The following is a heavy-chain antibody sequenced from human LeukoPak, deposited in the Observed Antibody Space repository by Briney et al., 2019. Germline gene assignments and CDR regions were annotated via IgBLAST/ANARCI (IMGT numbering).Heavy chain of an antibody. CDR3: ASTYYYDT. D-gene: IGHD3-22*01. V-gene: IGHV3-30*04. CDR2: ISYDGSNK. CDR1: GFTFSSYA. Sequence: QPGGSLRLSCAASGFTFSSYAMHWVRQAPGKGLEWVAVISYDGSNKYYADSVKGRFTISRDNSKNALYLQMNSLRAEDTAVYYCASTYYYDTGGQGTLVTVSS. J-gene: IGHJ4*02.